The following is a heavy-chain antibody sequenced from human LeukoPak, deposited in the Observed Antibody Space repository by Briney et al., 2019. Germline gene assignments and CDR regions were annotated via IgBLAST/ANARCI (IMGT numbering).Heavy chain of an antibody. CDR3: ARVDFWSGNVDY. CDR2: IYYSGST. Sequence: PSETLSLTCTVSGGSISSYYWSWIRQPPGKGLERIGYIYYSGSTNYNPSLKSRVTISVDTSKNQFSLKLSSVTAADTAVYYCARVDFWSGNVDYWGQGTLVTVSS. V-gene: IGHV4-59*01. J-gene: IGHJ4*02. D-gene: IGHD3-3*01. CDR1: GGSISSYY.